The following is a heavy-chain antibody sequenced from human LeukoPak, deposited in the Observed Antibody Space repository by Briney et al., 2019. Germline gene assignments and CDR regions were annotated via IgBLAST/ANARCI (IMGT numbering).Heavy chain of an antibody. D-gene: IGHD5-12*01. CDR3: ARARGGYDLDY. V-gene: IGHV3-7*01. CDR2: IKQDGGEK. J-gene: IGHJ4*02. CDR1: GFTFSSYW. Sequence: PGGSLRLSCAASGFTFSSYWMSWVRQAPGKGLEWVANIKQDGGEKYYVESVEGRFTISRDNVKNSLYLQMNSLRVEDTAVYYCARARGGYDLDYWGQGTLVTVSS.